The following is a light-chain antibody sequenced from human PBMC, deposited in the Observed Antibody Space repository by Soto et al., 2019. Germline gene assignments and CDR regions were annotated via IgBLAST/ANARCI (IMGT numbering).Light chain of an antibody. CDR3: QVWDSSSDLV. Sequence: SYELTQPPSVSAAPGQTARITCGGKNIGSKSMHWYQQKPGQAPVLVVYDDSDRPSGIPERFSGSNSGNTATLTISRVEAGDEADYYCQVWDSSSDLVFGGGTKLTVL. CDR2: DDS. V-gene: IGLV3-21*02. J-gene: IGLJ2*01. CDR1: NIGSKS.